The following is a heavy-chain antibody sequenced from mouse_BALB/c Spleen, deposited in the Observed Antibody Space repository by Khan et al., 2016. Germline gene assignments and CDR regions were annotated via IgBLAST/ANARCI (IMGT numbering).Heavy chain of an antibody. V-gene: IGHV1S81*02. CDR2: INPSNGGT. J-gene: IGHJ2*01. CDR1: GYTFTSYY. Sequence: QVQLQQSGAELVKPGASVKLSCKATGYTFTSYYMYWVKQRPGQGLEWIGEINPSNGGTNFNEKFKSKATLTVDKSSSTAYMQLSSLTSEDSAVYYCTLFDYWGQGTTLTVSS. CDR3: TLFDY.